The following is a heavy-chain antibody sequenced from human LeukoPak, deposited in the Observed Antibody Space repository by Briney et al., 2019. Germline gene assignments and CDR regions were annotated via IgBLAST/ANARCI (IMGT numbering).Heavy chain of an antibody. Sequence: PGGSLRLSCAASGFTFSSNWMNWVRQAPAQGQERVANIKHDESEKSYVDPVKGRFTISRDNAKNSQYLQKHSLMADANAAYYFARDPSGYSYGYVFVRDYYYCGMDVWGQGTTVTVSS. D-gene: IGHD5-18*01. CDR2: IKHDESEK. J-gene: IGHJ6*02. V-gene: IGHV3-7*01. CDR1: GFTFSSNW. CDR3: ARDPSGYSYGYVFVRDYYYCGMDV.